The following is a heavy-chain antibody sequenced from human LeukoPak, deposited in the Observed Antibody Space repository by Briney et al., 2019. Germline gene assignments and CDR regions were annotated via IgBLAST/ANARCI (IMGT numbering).Heavy chain of an antibody. J-gene: IGHJ5*02. CDR2: VKTKGDGGAA. Sequence: GGSLRLSCAASGITFTNAWLTWVRQAPGKGLEWVGRVKTKGDGGAADYAAPVKGRFTISRDESTKTLYLQMNSLKTEDTAVYYCTTDRMIYATNWAVSWFDPWGQGTLVTVSS. D-gene: IGHD2-8*01. CDR3: TTDRMIYATNWAVSWFDP. V-gene: IGHV3-15*01. CDR1: GITFTNAW.